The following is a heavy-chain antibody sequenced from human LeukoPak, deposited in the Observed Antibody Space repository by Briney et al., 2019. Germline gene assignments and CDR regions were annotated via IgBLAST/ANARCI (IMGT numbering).Heavy chain of an antibody. CDR1: GFTFSSYV. CDR2: ISGGGGTT. Sequence: GGSLRLSCAASGFTFSSYVMSWVRQAPGKGLEWVSDISGGGGTTYYADYVKGRFTISRDNSKNTLYLQMNSLRAEDTAVYYCAKEGNYDFWSGFSYGMDIWGQGTTVTVSS. D-gene: IGHD3-3*01. J-gene: IGHJ6*02. CDR3: AKEGNYDFWSGFSYGMDI. V-gene: IGHV3-23*01.